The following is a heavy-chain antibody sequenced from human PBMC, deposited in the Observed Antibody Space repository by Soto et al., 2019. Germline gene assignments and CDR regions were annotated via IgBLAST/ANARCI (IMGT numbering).Heavy chain of an antibody. V-gene: IGHV4-31*03. CDR2: IYYSGST. CDR1: GGXISSGGYY. Sequence: LSLTFTFSGGXISSGGYYWSWIRQHPGKGLDWIGYIYYSGSTYYNPSLKSRVTISVDTSKNQFSLKLSSVTAADTAVYYCEREGRYYDSSGYYGPFDYWGQGTLVTVSS. D-gene: IGHD3-22*01. J-gene: IGHJ4*02. CDR3: EREGRYYDSSGYYGPFDY.